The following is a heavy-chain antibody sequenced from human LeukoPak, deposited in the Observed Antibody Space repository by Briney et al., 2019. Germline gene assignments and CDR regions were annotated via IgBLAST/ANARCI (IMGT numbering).Heavy chain of an antibody. CDR3: ARVLWSGEYSSSSGDY. J-gene: IGHJ4*02. CDR1: GYTFTGYY. CDR2: INPNSGGT. Sequence: ASVKVSCKASGYTFTGYYMHWVRQAPGQGLEWMGWINPNSGGTNYAQRFQGRVTMTRDTSISTAYMELSRLRSDDTAVYYCARVLWSGEYSSSSGDYWGQGTLVTVSS. D-gene: IGHD6-6*01. V-gene: IGHV1-2*02.